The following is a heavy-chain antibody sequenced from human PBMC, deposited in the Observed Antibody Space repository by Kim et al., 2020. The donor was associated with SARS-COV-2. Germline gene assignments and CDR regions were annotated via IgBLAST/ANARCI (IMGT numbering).Heavy chain of an antibody. V-gene: IGHV4-34*01. D-gene: IGHD2-21*02. CDR3: ARGLRYCGGDCLSYFDY. Sequence: HNSRITISVDTSKNQFSLKLSSVTAADTAVYYCARGLRYCGGDCLSYFDYWGQGTLVTVSS. J-gene: IGHJ4*02.